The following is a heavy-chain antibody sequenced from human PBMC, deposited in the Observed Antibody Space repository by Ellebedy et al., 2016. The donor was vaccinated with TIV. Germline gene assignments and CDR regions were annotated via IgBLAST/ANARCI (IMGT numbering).Heavy chain of an antibody. CDR2: IKQDGSEK. D-gene: IGHD2-2*01. J-gene: IGHJ4*02. CDR1: GFTFSSYW. CDR3: ARRPMLYCSSTSCYLDY. V-gene: IGHV3-7*01. Sequence: GGSLRLXCAASGFTFSSYWMSWVRQAPGKGLEWVANIKQDGSEKYYVDSVKGRFTISRDNAKNSLYLQMNSLRAEDTAVYYCARRPMLYCSSTSCYLDYWGQGTLVTVSS.